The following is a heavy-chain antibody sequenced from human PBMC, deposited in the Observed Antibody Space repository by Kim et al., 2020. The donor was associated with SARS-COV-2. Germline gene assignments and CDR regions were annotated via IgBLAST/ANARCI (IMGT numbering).Heavy chain of an antibody. J-gene: IGHJ4*02. CDR3: ARGRGLRYFDWLLYFDY. CDR2: INHSGST. D-gene: IGHD3-9*01. Sequence: SETLSLTCAVYGGSFSGYYWSWIRQPPGKGLEWIGEINHSGSTNYNPSLKSRVTISVDTSKNQFYLKLSSVTAADTAVYYCARGRGLRYFDWLLYFDYWGQGTLVTVSS. CDR1: GGSFSGYY. V-gene: IGHV4-34*01.